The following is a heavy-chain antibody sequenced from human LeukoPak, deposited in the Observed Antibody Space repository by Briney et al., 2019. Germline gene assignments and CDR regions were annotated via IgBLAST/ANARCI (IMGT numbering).Heavy chain of an antibody. J-gene: IGHJ2*01. V-gene: IGHV3-7*01. CDR3: ARELPGYGDYEGWYFDL. CDR1: GFTFSSYW. CDR2: IKQDGSEK. Sequence: GGSLRLSCAASGFTFSSYWMSWVRQAPGKGLEWVANIKQDGSEKYYVDSVKGRFTISRDNAKNSLYLQMNSLRAEDTAVYYCARELPGYGDYEGWYFDLWGRGTLVTVSS. D-gene: IGHD4-17*01.